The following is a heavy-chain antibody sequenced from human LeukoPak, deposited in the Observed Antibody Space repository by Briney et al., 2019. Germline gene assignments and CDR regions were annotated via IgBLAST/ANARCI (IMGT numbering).Heavy chain of an antibody. CDR2: ISDDGSNK. CDR3: AKDFYYFGSSGYPIDY. J-gene: IGHJ4*02. Sequence: TGTSPILSCAAAECIFSNYGMQWVRLARGKRLEWVAVISDDGSNKYYAGSVKGRFTISRDNSKNTLYLQMSSLRAEDTAVYYCAKDFYYFGSSGYPIDYWGQGTLVTVSS. CDR1: ECIFSNYG. V-gene: IGHV3-30*18. D-gene: IGHD3-22*01.